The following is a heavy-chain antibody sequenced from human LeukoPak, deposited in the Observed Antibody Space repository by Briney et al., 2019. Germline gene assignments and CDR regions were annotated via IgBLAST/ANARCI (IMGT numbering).Heavy chain of an antibody. CDR1: GFTGSGNY. D-gene: IGHD3-10*01. V-gene: IGHV3-66*01. J-gene: IGHJ4*02. CDR3: ARDPGYGLGVDYGDY. Sequence: GWSLRLSCAASGFTGSGNYMSCVRQALGRGRDWLLVIRRGGNTYYADSVKGRFTISRDSSKNTVFLQMDSLRAEDTAVYYCARDPGYGLGVDYGDYWGQGTLVTVSS. CDR2: IRRGGNT.